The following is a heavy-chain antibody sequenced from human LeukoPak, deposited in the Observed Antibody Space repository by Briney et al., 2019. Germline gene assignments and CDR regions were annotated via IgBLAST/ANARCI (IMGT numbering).Heavy chain of an antibody. J-gene: IGHJ4*02. CDR2: ISYDGSNK. Sequence: GGSLRLSCAASGFTFSSYGMHWVRQAPGKGLEWVAVISYDGSNKYYADSVKGRFTISRDNSKNTLYLQMNSLRAENTAVYYCAKDHTTAAFDYWGQGTLVTVSS. D-gene: IGHD4-11*01. CDR3: AKDHTTAAFDY. V-gene: IGHV3-30*18. CDR1: GFTFSSYG.